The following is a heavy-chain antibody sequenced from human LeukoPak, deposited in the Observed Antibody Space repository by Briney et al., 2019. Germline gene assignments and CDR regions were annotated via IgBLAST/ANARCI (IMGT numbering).Heavy chain of an antibody. D-gene: IGHD3-10*01. J-gene: IGHJ4*02. CDR2: IYNNGRT. Sequence: LETLSLTCAVSGASISSYDWSWIRQPPGKGLEWIGGIYNNGRTNDNPSLKSRVTISVDTSKNQFSLKLSSVTAADTAVYYCARSGRVRGVIGYWGQGTLVTVSS. CDR3: ARSGRVRGVIGY. V-gene: IGHV4-59*08. CDR1: GASISSYD.